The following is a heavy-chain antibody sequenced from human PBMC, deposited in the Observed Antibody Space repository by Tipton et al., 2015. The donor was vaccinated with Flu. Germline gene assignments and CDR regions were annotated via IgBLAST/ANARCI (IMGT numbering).Heavy chain of an antibody. Sequence: TLSLTCTVSGGSISSYYWSWIRQPPGKGLEWIGYIYYSGSTNYNPSLKSRVTISVDTSKNQFSLKLSSVTAAETAVYYCARGRGIAAAGPCDYWGQGTLVTVSS. CDR1: GGSISSYY. CDR3: ARGRGIAAAGPCDY. V-gene: IGHV4-59*01. J-gene: IGHJ4*02. CDR2: IYYSGST. D-gene: IGHD6-13*01.